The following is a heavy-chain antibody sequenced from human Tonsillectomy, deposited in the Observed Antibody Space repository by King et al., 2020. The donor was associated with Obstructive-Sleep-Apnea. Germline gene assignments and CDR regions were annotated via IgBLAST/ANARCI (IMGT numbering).Heavy chain of an antibody. CDR1: GYTFTSYY. CDR3: ARVNIVVVVAATPNQYYFDY. J-gene: IGHJ4*02. D-gene: IGHD2-15*01. V-gene: IGHV1-46*01. Sequence: QLVQSGAEVKKPGASVKVSCKASGYTFTSYYMHWVRQAPGQGLEWMGIINPSGGITSYAQKFQGRVTMTRDTSTSTVYMELSSLRSEDTAVYYCARVNIVVVVAATPNQYYFDYWGQGTLVTVSS. CDR2: INPSGGIT.